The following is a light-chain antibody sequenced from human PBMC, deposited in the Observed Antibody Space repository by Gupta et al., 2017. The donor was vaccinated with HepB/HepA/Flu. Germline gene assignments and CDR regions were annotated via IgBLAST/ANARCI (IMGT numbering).Light chain of an antibody. CDR3: AAWDDSLSGVV. CDR1: SSNIGSNY. CDR2: RNN. J-gene: IGLJ2*01. Sequence: QSVLTQPPSASGTPGQRVTISCSGSSSNIGSNYVSWYQQLPGTAPKLLIYRNNQRPSGVPDRFSGSKSGTSASRAISGLRSEDEADYYCAAWDDSLSGVVFGGGTKLTVL. V-gene: IGLV1-47*01.